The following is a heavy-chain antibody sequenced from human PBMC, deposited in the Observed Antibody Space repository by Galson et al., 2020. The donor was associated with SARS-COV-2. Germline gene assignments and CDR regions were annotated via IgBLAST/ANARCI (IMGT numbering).Heavy chain of an antibody. V-gene: IGHV3-43*01. CDR2: ISWDGGDT. J-gene: IGHJ4*02. D-gene: IGHD3-22*01. CDR1: GFAFDDYS. CDR3: AKDTTIGSGYSVPDN. Sequence: GESLKISCAASGFAFDDYSMHWVRQAPGKGLEWVSVISWDGGDTYYADSLKGRFTISRDNSKNSLYLQMNSLRTEDTALYYCAKDTTIGSGYSVPDNWGQGTLVTVSS.